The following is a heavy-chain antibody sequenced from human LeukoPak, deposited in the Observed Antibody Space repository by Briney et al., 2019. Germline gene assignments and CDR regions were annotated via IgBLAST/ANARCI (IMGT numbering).Heavy chain of an antibody. J-gene: IGHJ4*02. Sequence: SETLSLTCAVYGGPFSGYYWSWIRQPPGKGLEWIGEINYSGSNNYNPSLKSRVTISVDTSKNQFSLTLSSVTAADTAVYYCARGARTYYYDSSGYYYFDYWGQGTLVTVSS. CDR1: GGPFSGYY. D-gene: IGHD3-22*01. V-gene: IGHV4-34*01. CDR2: INYSGSN. CDR3: ARGARTYYYDSSGYYYFDY.